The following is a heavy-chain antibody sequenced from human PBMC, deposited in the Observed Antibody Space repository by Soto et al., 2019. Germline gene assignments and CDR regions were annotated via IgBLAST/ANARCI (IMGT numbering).Heavy chain of an antibody. D-gene: IGHD2-15*01. CDR1: GVSIRSGGYS. Sequence: SETLSLTCAVSGVSIRSGGYSWNWVRQPPGKGLEWIGFIYYDGSTDYSPSLRSRVTISLDRSNNQFSLSLSSMTAADKAVYYCERGGGYDSFDFWGQGIQVTVYS. CDR2: IYYDGST. CDR3: ERGGGYDSFDF. J-gene: IGHJ5*01. V-gene: IGHV4-30-2*01.